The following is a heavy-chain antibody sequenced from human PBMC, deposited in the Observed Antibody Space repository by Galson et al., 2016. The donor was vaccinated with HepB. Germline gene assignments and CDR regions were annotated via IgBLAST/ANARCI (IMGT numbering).Heavy chain of an antibody. CDR1: GYTFTNYA. CDR3: VRDHYDSSGYPYNWFDP. D-gene: IGHD3-22*01. Sequence: SVKVSCKASGYTFTNYAMHWVRQAPGQRLEWMGWINAGNGNTKYSQKFQGRVTITRDTSASTAYMELSSLRSEDTAVYYCVRDHYDSSGYPYNWFDPWGREPWSPSPQ. V-gene: IGHV1-3*01. CDR2: INAGNGNT. J-gene: IGHJ5*02.